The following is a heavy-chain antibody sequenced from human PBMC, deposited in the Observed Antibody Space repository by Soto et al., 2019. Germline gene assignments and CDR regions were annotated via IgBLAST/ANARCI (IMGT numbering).Heavy chain of an antibody. CDR1: GFTFSSYA. V-gene: IGHV3-23*01. J-gene: IGHJ4*02. CDR3: AQEGSDSAHVPTGTDY. D-gene: IGHD3-10*01. CDR2: ISGSGGST. Sequence: EVQLLESGGGLVQPGGSLRLSCAASGFTFSSYAMTWVRQAPGKGLEWVSAISGSGGSTYYAGSVKGRFTISRDNSKNTLYLQMNSLRAEATAVYYCAQEGSDSAHVPTGTDYWGQGTLVTVSS.